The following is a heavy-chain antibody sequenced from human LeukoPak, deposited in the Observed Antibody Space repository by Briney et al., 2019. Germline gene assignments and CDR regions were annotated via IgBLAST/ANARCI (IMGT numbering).Heavy chain of an antibody. Sequence: PGGSLRLSCAASGFTFSSYVMHWVRQAPGKGLEWVAFIRYDGSNKYYADSVKGRFTISRDNSKNTLYLQMNNLRAEDTAVYYCARTRSRSSTSAQEFFWFDPWGQGTLVTVSS. V-gene: IGHV3-30*02. CDR3: ARTRSRSSTSAQEFFWFDP. D-gene: IGHD2-2*01. CDR1: GFTFSSYV. J-gene: IGHJ5*02. CDR2: IRYDGSNK.